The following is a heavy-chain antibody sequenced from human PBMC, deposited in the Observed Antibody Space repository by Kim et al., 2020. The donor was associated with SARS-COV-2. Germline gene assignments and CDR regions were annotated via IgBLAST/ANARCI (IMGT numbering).Heavy chain of an antibody. D-gene: IGHD5-12*01. V-gene: IGHV1-18*01. CDR3: ARDARGYSGYDLVDAFDI. Sequence: ASVKVSCKASGYTFTSYGISWVRQAPGQGLEWMGWISAYNGNTNYAQKLQGRVTMTTDTSTSTAYMELRSLRSDDTAVYYCARDARGYSGYDLVDAFDIWGQGTMVTVSS. J-gene: IGHJ3*02. CDR2: ISAYNGNT. CDR1: GYTFTSYG.